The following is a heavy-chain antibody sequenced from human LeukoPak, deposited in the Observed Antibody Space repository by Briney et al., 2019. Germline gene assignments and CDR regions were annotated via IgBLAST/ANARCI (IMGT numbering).Heavy chain of an antibody. CDR1: GFTVSSNY. Sequence: GGSLRLSCAASGFTVSSNYMSWVRQAPGKGLEWVAVIWYDGSNKYYADSVKGRFTISRDNSKNTLYLQMNSLRAEDTAVYYCAREHSYGGFFDDWGQGTLVTVSS. CDR3: AREHSYGGFFDD. V-gene: IGHV3-33*08. D-gene: IGHD5-18*01. J-gene: IGHJ4*02. CDR2: IWYDGSNK.